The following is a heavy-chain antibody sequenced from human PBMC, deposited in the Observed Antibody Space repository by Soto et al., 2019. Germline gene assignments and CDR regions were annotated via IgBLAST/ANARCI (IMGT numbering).Heavy chain of an antibody. CDR3: ARDWNYGTLSGMDV. CDR2: IYYSGST. V-gene: IGHV4-31*03. J-gene: IGHJ6*02. D-gene: IGHD1-7*01. CDR1: GGSISSGGYY. Sequence: QVQLQESGPGLVKPSQTLSLTCTVSGGSISSGGYYWSWLRQHPGKGLEWIGYIYYSGSTYYNPSLKSRVTISVDTSKNQFSLKLSSVTAADTAVYYCARDWNYGTLSGMDVWGQGTTVTVSS.